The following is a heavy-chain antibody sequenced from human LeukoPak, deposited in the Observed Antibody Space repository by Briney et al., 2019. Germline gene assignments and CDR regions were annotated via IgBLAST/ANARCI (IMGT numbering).Heavy chain of an antibody. D-gene: IGHD2-2*01. CDR3: ARDRRDIVVVPAAIRRGYDAFDI. J-gene: IGHJ3*02. CDR2: IIPILGIA. Sequence: SVKVSCKASGGTFCSYAISWVRQAPGQGLEWMGRIIPILGIANYAQKFQGRVTITADKSTSTAYMELSSLRSEDTAVYYCARDRRDIVVVPAAIRRGYDAFDIWGQGTMVTVSS. V-gene: IGHV1-69*04. CDR1: GGTFCSYA.